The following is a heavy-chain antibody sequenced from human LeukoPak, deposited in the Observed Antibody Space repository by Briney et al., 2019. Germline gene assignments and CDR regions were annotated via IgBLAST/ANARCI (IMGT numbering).Heavy chain of an antibody. J-gene: IGHJ4*02. D-gene: IGHD3-16*02. CDR1: GFTFSSYA. Sequence: GRSLRLSCAASGFTFSSYAMHWVRQAPGKGLEWVAVISYDGSNKYYADSVKGRFTISRDNSKNTLYLQMNSLRAEDTAVYYCAKSDDYVWGSYRHWGQGTLVTVSS. CDR2: ISYDGSNK. CDR3: AKSDDYVWGSYRH. V-gene: IGHV3-30*18.